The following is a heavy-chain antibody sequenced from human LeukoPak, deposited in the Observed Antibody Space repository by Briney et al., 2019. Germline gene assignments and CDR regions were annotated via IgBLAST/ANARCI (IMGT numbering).Heavy chain of an antibody. CDR1: GYTFTSYY. CDR2: INPSGGST. V-gene: IGHV1-46*01. CDR3: AREVSSSYYYYYYMDV. D-gene: IGHD6-6*01. Sequence: ASVKVSCKASGYTFTSYYMHWVRQAPGQGLEWMGIINPSGGSTSYAQKLQGRVTMTTDTSTSTAYMELRSLRSDDTAVYYCAREVSSSYYYYYYMDVWGKGTTVTVSS. J-gene: IGHJ6*03.